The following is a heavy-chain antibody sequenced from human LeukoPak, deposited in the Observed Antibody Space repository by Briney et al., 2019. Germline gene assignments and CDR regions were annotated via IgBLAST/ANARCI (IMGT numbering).Heavy chain of an antibody. CDR3: AADPRGYYWFDP. D-gene: IGHD3-22*01. CDR1: GFTFTSSA. CDR2: IVVGSGNT. Sequence: SVKVSCKASGFTFTSSAMQWVRQARGQRLEWIGWIVVGSGNTNYAQKFQERVTITRDMSTSTAYMELSSLSSEDTAVYYCAADPRGYYWFDPWGQGTLVTVSS. J-gene: IGHJ5*02. V-gene: IGHV1-58*02.